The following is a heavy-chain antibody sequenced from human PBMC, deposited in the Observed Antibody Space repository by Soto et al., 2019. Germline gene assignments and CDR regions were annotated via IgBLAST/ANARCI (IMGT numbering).Heavy chain of an antibody. CDR2: MNPNSGNT. V-gene: IGHV1-8*01. CDR3: ARTGIVGATGGMDV. J-gene: IGHJ6*02. CDR1: GYTFTSYD. Sequence: ASVKVSCKASGYTFTSYDINWVRQATGQGLEWMGWMNPNSGNTGYAQKFQGRVTMTRNTSISTAYMELSSLRSEDTAVYSCARTGIVGATGGMDVWGQGTTVTVSS. D-gene: IGHD1-26*01.